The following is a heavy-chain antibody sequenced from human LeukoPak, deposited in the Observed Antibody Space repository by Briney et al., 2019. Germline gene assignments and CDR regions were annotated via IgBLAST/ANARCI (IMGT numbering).Heavy chain of an antibody. D-gene: IGHD6-13*01. J-gene: IGHJ4*02. V-gene: IGHV3-30*02. Sequence: QTGGSLRLSCAASGFTFSSYGMHWVRQAPGKGLEWVAFIRYDGSNKYYADSVKGRFTISRDNSKNTLYLQMNSLRAEDTAVYYCAKDSVWGISKQQLDPWWGQGTPVTVSS. CDR1: GFTFSSYG. CDR3: AKDSVWGISKQQLDPW. CDR2: IRYDGSNK.